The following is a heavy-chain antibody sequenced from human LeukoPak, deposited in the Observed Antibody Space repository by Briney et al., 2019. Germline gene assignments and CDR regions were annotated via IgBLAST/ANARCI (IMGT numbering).Heavy chain of an antibody. Sequence: GASVKVSCKASGYTFTSYYMHWVRQAPGQGLEWMGIINPSGGSTSYAQKFQGRVTMTRDTSKNQFSLKLSSVTAADTAVYYCARDRRLGDSRYDYWGQGTLVTVSS. D-gene: IGHD3-22*01. V-gene: IGHV1-46*01. CDR1: GYTFTSYY. CDR3: ARDRRLGDSRYDY. J-gene: IGHJ4*02. CDR2: INPSGGST.